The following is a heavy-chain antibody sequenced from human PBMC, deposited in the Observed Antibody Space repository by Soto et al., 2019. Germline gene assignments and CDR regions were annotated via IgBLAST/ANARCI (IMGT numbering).Heavy chain of an antibody. CDR1: GGTFSSYA. J-gene: IGHJ3*02. V-gene: IGHV1-69*13. CDR3: ARDSITMIVVVGWAQGRAFDI. Sequence: SVKVSCKASGGTFSSYAISWVRQAPGQGLEWMGGIIPIFGTANYAQKFQGRVTITADESTSTAYMELSSLRSEDTAVYYCARDSITMIVVVGWAQGRAFDIWGQGAMVTVSS. CDR2: IIPIFGTA. D-gene: IGHD3-22*01.